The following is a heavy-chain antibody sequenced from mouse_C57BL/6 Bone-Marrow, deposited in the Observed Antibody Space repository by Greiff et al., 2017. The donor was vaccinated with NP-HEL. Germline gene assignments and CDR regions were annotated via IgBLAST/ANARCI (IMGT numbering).Heavy chain of an antibody. V-gene: IGHV1-64*01. CDR1: GYTFTSYW. Sequence: QVQLQQPGAELVKPGASVKLSCKASGYTFTSYWMHWVKQRPGQGLEWIGMIHPNSGSTNYNEKFKSKATLTVDKSSNTAYMKLSSLTSEDSAVYYCAKRGPYYYAMDYWGQGTSVTVSS. CDR2: IHPNSGST. CDR3: AKRGPYYYAMDY. J-gene: IGHJ4*01.